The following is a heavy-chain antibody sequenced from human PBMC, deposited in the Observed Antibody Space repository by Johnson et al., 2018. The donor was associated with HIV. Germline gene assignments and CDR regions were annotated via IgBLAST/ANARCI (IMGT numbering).Heavy chain of an antibody. CDR1: GFTFSTYA. CDR3: AREGPSDAFDI. Sequence: VQLVESGGGLVQPGGSLRLSCAASGFTFSTYAMHWVRQAPGKGLEYVSAISSNGGKTYYANSVKGRFTISRDNSKNTLYLKMNSLRAEDTAVYYCAREGPSDAFDIWGQGTMVTVSS. J-gene: IGHJ3*02. V-gene: IGHV3-64*01. CDR2: ISSNGGKT.